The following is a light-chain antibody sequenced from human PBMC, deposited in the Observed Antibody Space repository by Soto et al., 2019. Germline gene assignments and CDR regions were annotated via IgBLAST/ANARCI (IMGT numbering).Light chain of an antibody. CDR2: AAS. CDR1: QDIRNF. V-gene: IGKV1-27*01. CDR3: QKYRSVPV. J-gene: IGKJ3*01. Sequence: DIQMTQSPTSLSASVGDRVTITCRASQDIRNFVAWYQQKPGKAPKLLIYAASTLQSGVPSRFSGSGSGTDFTLTINSLQPDDVATYSCQKYRSVPVFGPGTKVEIK.